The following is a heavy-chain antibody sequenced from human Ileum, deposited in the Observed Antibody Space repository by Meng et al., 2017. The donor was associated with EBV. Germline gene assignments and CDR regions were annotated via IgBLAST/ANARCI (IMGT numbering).Heavy chain of an antibody. CDR3: ARNVPGTSAYYD. D-gene: IGHD3-22*01. CDR1: GYSISSTNW. J-gene: IGHJ4*02. CDR2: IDYSVST. V-gene: IGHV4-28*01. Sequence: HVDLPESGPGLVKPSDPLSLTCAVSGYSISSTNWWGWSRQPPGKGLEWIGYIDYSVSTSYNPSLKSRVTMSVDTSKNQFSLNLNSVTAVDTAVYYCARNVPGTSAYYDWGQGTLVTVSS.